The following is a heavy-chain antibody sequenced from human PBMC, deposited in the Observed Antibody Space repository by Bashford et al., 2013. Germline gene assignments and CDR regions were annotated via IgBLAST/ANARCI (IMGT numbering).Heavy chain of an antibody. D-gene: IGHD1-7*01. CDR1: GGSVSSGSYY. V-gene: IGHV4-61*01. J-gene: IGHJ6*02. Sequence: SSETLSLTCTVSGGSVSSGSYYWSWIRQPPGKGLEWIGYIYYSGSTYYNPSLKSRVTISVDTSKNQFSLKLSSVTAADTAVYYCARLIITGTNLRIYYYYGMDVWGQGTTVTVSS. CDR3: ARLIITGTNLRIYYYYGMDV. CDR2: IYYSGST.